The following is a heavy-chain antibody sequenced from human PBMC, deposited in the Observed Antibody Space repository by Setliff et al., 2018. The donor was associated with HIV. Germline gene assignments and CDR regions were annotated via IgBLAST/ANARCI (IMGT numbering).Heavy chain of an antibody. CDR3: ARRSGYAEDY. CDR2: IIHSGGT. D-gene: IGHD5-12*01. Sequence: PSETLSLTCAVYGGSFSGYYWNWIRQPPGKGREWIGEIIHSGGTNYNPSLKSRVTISVDTSKNQFSLKLSSVTAADTVVYYCARRSGYAEDYWGQGTLVTVSS. J-gene: IGHJ4*02. CDR1: GGSFSGYY. V-gene: IGHV4-34*12.